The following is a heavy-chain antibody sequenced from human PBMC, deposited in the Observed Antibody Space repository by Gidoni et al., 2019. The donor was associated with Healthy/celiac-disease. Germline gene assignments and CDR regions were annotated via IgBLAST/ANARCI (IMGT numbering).Heavy chain of an antibody. D-gene: IGHD5-12*01. CDR2: IWYDGSNK. V-gene: IGHV3-33*01. CDR3: ARGGLGWRWLQSINFDY. J-gene: IGHJ4*02. Sequence: QVQLVQSGGGVVQPGRSLRLSCAASGFTFSSYGMNWVRQAPVKGLEWVAVIWYDGSNKYYADSVKGRFTISRDKSKNTLYLQMNSLRAEDTAVYYCARGGLGWRWLQSINFDYWGQGTLVTVSS. CDR1: GFTFSSYG.